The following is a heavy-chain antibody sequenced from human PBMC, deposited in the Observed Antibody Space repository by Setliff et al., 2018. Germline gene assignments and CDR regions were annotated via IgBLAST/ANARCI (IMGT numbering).Heavy chain of an antibody. CDR3: ARGPAYCGSTSCYLQWFDP. J-gene: IGHJ5*02. CDR2: IYAGDSDT. CDR1: GYTFTSYW. Sequence: GESLKISCKGSGYTFTSYWIGWVRQMPGKGLEWMGIIYAGDSDTKYSPSFQGQVTISADKSISTAYLQWSSLKASDTAMYYCARGPAYCGSTSCYLQWFDPWGQGTLVTVSS. V-gene: IGHV5-51*01. D-gene: IGHD2-2*01.